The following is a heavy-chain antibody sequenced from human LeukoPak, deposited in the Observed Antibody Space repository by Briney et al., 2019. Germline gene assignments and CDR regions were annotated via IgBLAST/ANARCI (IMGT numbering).Heavy chain of an antibody. CDR2: IRYDGSNK. V-gene: IGHV3-30*02. Sequence: GGSLRLSCAASGFTFSSYGMHWVRQAPGKGLKWVAFIRYDGSNKYYADSVKGRFTISRDNSENTLYLQINSLRAEDTAIYYCAKAPMEESWYIHFDYWGQGTLVTVSS. J-gene: IGHJ4*02. D-gene: IGHD6-13*01. CDR3: AKAPMEESWYIHFDY. CDR1: GFTFSSYG.